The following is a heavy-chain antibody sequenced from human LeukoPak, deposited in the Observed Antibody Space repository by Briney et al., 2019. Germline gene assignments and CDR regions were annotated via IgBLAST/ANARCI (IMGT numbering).Heavy chain of an antibody. J-gene: IGHJ4*02. CDR1: GFTVSSIH. D-gene: IGHD3-22*01. CDR2: VDGGGGGT. Sequence: GGSLRLSCAASGFTVSSIHMVWVRQAPGRGLEWVSSVDGGGGGTYYADSVKGRFTISRDNSKNTLYLQMNSLRAEDTAVYYCAKDLGDSSGYYVYDYWGQGTLVTVSS. CDR3: AKDLGDSSGYYVYDY. V-gene: IGHV3-23*01.